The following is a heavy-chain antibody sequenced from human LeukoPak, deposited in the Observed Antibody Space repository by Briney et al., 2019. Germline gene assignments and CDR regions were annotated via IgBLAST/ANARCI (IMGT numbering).Heavy chain of an antibody. Sequence: PGGSLRLSCAASGFTFSSYWMHWVRQAPGKGLVWVSRINSDGSSTSYADSVKGRFTISRDNAKNTLYLQMNSLKTEDTAVYYCTTDSQWPLYYYYGMDVWGQGTTVTVSS. CDR1: GFTFSSYW. CDR3: TTDSQWPLYYYYGMDV. CDR2: INSDGSST. V-gene: IGHV3-74*01. J-gene: IGHJ6*02. D-gene: IGHD2-8*01.